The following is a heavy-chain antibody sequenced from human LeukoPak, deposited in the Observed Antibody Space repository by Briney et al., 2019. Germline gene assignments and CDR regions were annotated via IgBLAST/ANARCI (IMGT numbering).Heavy chain of an antibody. CDR3: ARDSHMSGSYYNFDY. CDR1: GYTFTSYY. V-gene: IGHV1-46*01. D-gene: IGHD1-26*01. Sequence: ASVKVSCKASGYTFTSYYMHWVRQAPAQGLEWMGIINPSGGSTSYAQKFQGRVTMTRDTSTSTVYMELSSLRSEDTAVYYCARDSHMSGSYYNFDYWGQETLVTVSS. J-gene: IGHJ4*02. CDR2: INPSGGST.